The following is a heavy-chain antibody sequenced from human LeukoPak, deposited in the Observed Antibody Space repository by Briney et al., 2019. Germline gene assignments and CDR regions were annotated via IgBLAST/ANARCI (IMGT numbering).Heavy chain of an antibody. CDR1: GFTFSSYA. D-gene: IGHD6-13*01. J-gene: IGHJ4*02. CDR3: ARSIAAAGTVTDQGYYFDY. Sequence: PGGSLRLSGAASGFTFSSYAMHWVRQAPGKGLEWVAVISYDGRDNYYADSVRGRLTISRANSKNTLYLQMNSLRAEDTAVYYCARSIAAAGTVTDQGYYFDYWDQGTLVTVYS. CDR2: ISYDGRDN. V-gene: IGHV3-30*04.